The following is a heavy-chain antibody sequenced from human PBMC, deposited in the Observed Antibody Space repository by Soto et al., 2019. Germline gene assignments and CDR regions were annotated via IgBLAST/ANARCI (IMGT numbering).Heavy chain of an antibody. Sequence: SETLSLTCTGSAGSLSSPDHNLCWIRQYPGKGLEWIGFIHYSGTTYYNPSLKSRVAISVDTSRNDFSLRLSSVTAADTAVYYCTPGGDASKTGYWGQGTLVTVS. D-gene: IGHD1-1*01. V-gene: IGHV4-30-4*01. CDR3: TPGGDASKTGY. CDR2: IHYSGTT. CDR1: AGSLSSPDHN. J-gene: IGHJ4*02.